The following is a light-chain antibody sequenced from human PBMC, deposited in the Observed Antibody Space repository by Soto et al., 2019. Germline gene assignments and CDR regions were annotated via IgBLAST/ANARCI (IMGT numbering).Light chain of an antibody. CDR3: PQANSFPLT. CDR1: QDINNW. J-gene: IGKJ4*01. V-gene: IGKV1D-12*01. Sequence: GDRVTITCRASQDINNWLAWYQQKPGKAPKLLIYTTSNLQSGVPSRFSGSGSGTDFTLTINSLQPEDFATYYCPQANSFPLTFGGGTKVEIK. CDR2: TTS.